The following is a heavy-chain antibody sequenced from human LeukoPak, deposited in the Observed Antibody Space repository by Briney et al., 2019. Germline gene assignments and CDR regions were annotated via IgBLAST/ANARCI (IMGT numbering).Heavy chain of an antibody. J-gene: IGHJ4*02. CDR1: GFTFSSYA. Sequence: GGSLRLSCAASGFTFSSYAMHWVRQAPGKGLEWVAVISYDGSNKYYADSVKGRFTISRDNSKNTLYLQMNSLRAEDTAVYYCARGLDDSSGWSPNYWGQGTLVTVSS. CDR3: ARGLDDSSGWSPNY. V-gene: IGHV3-30*04. D-gene: IGHD6-19*01. CDR2: ISYDGSNK.